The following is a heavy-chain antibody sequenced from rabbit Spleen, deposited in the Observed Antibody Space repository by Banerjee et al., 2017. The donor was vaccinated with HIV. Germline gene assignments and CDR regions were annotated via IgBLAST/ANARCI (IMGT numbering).Heavy chain of an antibody. V-gene: IGHV1S47*01. J-gene: IGHJ6*01. CDR1: GFDFGSYG. CDR2: IVNGNGNT. CDR3: ARDTSTSFSSYGMDL. D-gene: IGHD1-1*01. Sequence: QEQLVESGGGLVQPEGSLTLTCKASGFDFGSYGMCWVRQAPGKGPEWIACIVNGNGNTYYASWVNGRFTISSDNAQSIVDLKMTSLTAADTATYFCARDTSTSFSSYGMDLWGPGTLVTVS.